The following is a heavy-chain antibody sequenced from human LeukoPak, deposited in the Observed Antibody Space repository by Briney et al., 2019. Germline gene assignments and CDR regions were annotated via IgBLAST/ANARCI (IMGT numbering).Heavy chain of an antibody. Sequence: SETLSLTCAVYGGSFSGYYWSWIRQPPGKGLEWIGEINHSGSTNYNPSLKSRVTTSVDTSKNQFSLKLSSVTAAATAVYYCARGDYYDSSGYPNWGQGTLVTVSS. CDR2: INHSGST. V-gene: IGHV4-34*01. D-gene: IGHD3-22*01. CDR3: ARGDYYDSSGYPN. J-gene: IGHJ4*02. CDR1: GGSFSGYY.